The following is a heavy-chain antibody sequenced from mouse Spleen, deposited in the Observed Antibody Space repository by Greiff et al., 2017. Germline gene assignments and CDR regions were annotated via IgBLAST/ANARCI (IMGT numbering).Heavy chain of an antibody. D-gene: IGHD2-2*01. CDR1: GFTFSDYG. CDR3: ARGGYRYYYAMDY. Sequence: EVKLVESGGGLVKPGGSLKLSCAASGFTFSDYGMHWVRQAPEKGLEWVAYISSGSSTIYYADTVKGRFTISRDNAKNTLFLQMTSLRSEDTAMYYCARGGYRYYYAMDYWGQGTSVTVSS. J-gene: IGHJ4*01. V-gene: IGHV5-17*01. CDR2: ISSGSSTI.